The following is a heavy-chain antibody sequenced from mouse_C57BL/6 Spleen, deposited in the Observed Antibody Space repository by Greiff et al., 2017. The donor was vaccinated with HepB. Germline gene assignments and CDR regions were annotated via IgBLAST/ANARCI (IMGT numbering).Heavy chain of an antibody. CDR1: GFTFSSYT. J-gene: IGHJ4*01. D-gene: IGHD2-1*01. Sequence: EVQVVESGGGLVKPGGSLKLSCAASGFTFSSYTMSWVRQTPEKRLEWVATISGGGGNTYYPDSVKGRVTISRDNAKNTLYLQMSSLRSEDTALYYCARRVYGNLPSYAMDYWGQGTSVTVSS. V-gene: IGHV5-9*01. CDR2: ISGGGGNT. CDR3: ARRVYGNLPSYAMDY.